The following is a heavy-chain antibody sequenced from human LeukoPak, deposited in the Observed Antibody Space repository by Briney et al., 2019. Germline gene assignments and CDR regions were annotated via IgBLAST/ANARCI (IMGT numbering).Heavy chain of an antibody. V-gene: IGHV3-30*01. J-gene: IGHJ4*02. CDR1: GFTFSSYA. Sequence: GRSLRLSCAASGFTFSSYAMHSVSQAPGKGLGWVAVISYDGSNKYYADSVKGRFTISRDNSKTTLYLQMNSLRAEDTAVYYCARDSSGTLFDYWGQGTLVTASS. CDR3: ARDSSGTLFDY. CDR2: ISYDGSNK. D-gene: IGHD1-1*01.